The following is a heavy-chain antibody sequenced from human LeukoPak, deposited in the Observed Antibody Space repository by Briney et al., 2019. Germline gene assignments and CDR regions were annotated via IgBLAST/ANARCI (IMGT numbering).Heavy chain of an antibody. CDR2: LGRSGEYK. CDR1: GFRFTDYS. J-gene: IGHJ6*02. D-gene: IGHD2-2*01. Sequence: GRSLRLSCAASGFRFTDYSISWVRQAPGKGLEWVAGLGRSGEYKYYADSVKGRFTISRDNSKDTVSLQMNSLRAEDSAIYFCVKDRPCETCMPMDAWGQGTTVTVSS. CDR3: VKDRPCETCMPMDA. V-gene: IGHV3-23*01.